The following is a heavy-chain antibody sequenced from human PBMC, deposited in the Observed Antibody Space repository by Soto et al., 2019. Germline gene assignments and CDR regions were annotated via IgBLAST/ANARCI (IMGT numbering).Heavy chain of an antibody. Sequence: QVQLVQSGAEVKKPGASVKVSCKASGFTFSRYSIHWVRQAPGQRLEWMGWINAGNGNTKYSQKFQDRVTITRDTSATTAYMELSSLRSEDRAVYYCARDAAVATVAINYYYYMDVWGKGTTVTVCS. CDR1: GFTFSRYS. V-gene: IGHV1-3*01. CDR2: INAGNGNT. J-gene: IGHJ6*03. D-gene: IGHD2-2*01. CDR3: ARDAAVATVAINYYYYMDV.